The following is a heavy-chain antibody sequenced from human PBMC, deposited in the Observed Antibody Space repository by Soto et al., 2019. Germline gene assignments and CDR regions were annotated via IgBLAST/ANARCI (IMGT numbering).Heavy chain of an antibody. CDR3: ATSFRYFDN. CDR2: ISGSGTST. D-gene: IGHD3-9*01. J-gene: IGHJ4*02. Sequence: TGGSLRLSCVASGFTFNNAWMNWVRQAPGEGLEWVATISGSGTSTYYADSVKGRFIISRDNSKSTVNLQMNSLRVDDTAVYYCATSFRYFDNWGQGTRVTVSS. V-gene: IGHV3-23*01. CDR1: GFTFNNAW.